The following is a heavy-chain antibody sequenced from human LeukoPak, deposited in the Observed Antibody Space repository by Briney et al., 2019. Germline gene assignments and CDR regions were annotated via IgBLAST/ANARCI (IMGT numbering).Heavy chain of an antibody. CDR2: IYYSGST. CDR1: GGSISSYY. J-gene: IGHJ6*02. D-gene: IGHD2-15*01. CDR3: AGHPGGRQNYYYYYYGMDV. Sequence: SETLSLTCTVSGGSISSYYWSWIRQPPGKGLEWIGYIYYSGSTNYNPSLKSRVTISVDTSKNQFSLKLSSVTAADTAVYYCAGHPGGRQNYYYYYYGMDVWGQGTTVTVSS. V-gene: IGHV4-59*08.